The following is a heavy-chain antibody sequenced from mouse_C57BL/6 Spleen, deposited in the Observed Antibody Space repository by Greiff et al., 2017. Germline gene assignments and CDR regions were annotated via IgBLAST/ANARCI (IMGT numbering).Heavy chain of an antibody. Sequence: QVQLQQPGAELVMPGASVKLSCKASGYTFTSYWMHWVKQRPGQGLEWIGEIDHSDSYTNYNQKFKGKSTLTVDKSSSTAYMQLSSLTSEDSAVYYSARRRGSGTDYWGQGTTLTVSS. V-gene: IGHV1-69*01. J-gene: IGHJ2*01. CDR3: ARRRGSGTDY. D-gene: IGHD4-1*01. CDR1: GYTFTSYW. CDR2: IDHSDSYT.